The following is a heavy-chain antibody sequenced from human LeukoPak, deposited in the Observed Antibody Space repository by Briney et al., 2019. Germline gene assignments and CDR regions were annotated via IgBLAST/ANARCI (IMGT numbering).Heavy chain of an antibody. Sequence: GESLKISCKGSGYYFPTYWIGWVRQMPGKGLEWMGIIYAGDSDTRYSPSFQGQVTISADKSISTAYLQWSSLKASDTAMYYCARLYDSSGYLDYWGQGTLVTVSS. V-gene: IGHV5-51*01. CDR2: IYAGDSDT. CDR3: ARLYDSSGYLDY. CDR1: GYYFPTYW. D-gene: IGHD3-22*01. J-gene: IGHJ4*02.